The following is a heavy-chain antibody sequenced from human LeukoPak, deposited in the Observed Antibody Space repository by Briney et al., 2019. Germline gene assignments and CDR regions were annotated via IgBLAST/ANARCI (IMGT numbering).Heavy chain of an antibody. CDR1: GFAFSSDG. CDR3: AKDDLRYYFDY. J-gene: IGHJ4*02. V-gene: IGHV3-33*06. Sequence: PGGSLRLGCAAAGFAFSSDGRHWVRQAPGKGVGWGAAIWYDGSNTYYAGSVKGRFTISRDNSKNTLYLQMNSLRAEDTAVYYCAKDDLRYYFDYWGQGTLVTVSS. CDR2: IWYDGSNT. D-gene: IGHD4-17*01.